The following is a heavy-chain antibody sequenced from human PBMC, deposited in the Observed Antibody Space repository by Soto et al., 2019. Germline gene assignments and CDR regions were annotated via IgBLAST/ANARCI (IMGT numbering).Heavy chain of an antibody. J-gene: IGHJ4*02. V-gene: IGHV4-4*02. CDR3: ARISSPAHYYDSSGDY. Sequence: PSETLSLTCAVSGGSISSSNWWSWVRQPPGKGLEWIGEIYHSGSTNYNPSLKSRVTISVDKSKNQFSLKLSSVTAADTAVYYCARISSPAHYYDSSGDYWGQGTLVTVSS. CDR2: IYHSGST. D-gene: IGHD3-22*01. CDR1: GGSISSSNW.